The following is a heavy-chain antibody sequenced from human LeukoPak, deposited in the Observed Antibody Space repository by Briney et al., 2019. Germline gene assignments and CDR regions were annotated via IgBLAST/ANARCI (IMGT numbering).Heavy chain of an antibody. CDR1: GGTFSSYA. D-gene: IGHD2-21*02. V-gene: IGHV1-69*05. J-gene: IGHJ5*02. Sequence: WASVKVSCKASGGTFSSYAISWVRQALGQGLKWMGGIIPIFGTASYAQKFQGRVTITTDESTSTAYMELSSLRSEDTAVYYCASQYCGGDYYLLSWFDPWGQGTLVTVSS. CDR3: ASQYCGGDYYLLSWFDP. CDR2: IIPIFGTA.